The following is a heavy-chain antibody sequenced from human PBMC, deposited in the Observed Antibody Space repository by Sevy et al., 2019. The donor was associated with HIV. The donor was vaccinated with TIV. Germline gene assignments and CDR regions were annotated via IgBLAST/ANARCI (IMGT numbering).Heavy chain of an antibody. CDR2: IYYSGST. V-gene: IGHV4-59*01. D-gene: IGHD1-26*01. CDR1: GGSISSYY. CDR3: ARDPRSGGGYNLGLGGADDAFDI. J-gene: IGHJ3*02. Sequence: SETLSLTCTVSGGSISSYYWSWIRQPPGKGLEWIGYIYYSGSTNYNPSLKSRVTISVDTSKNQFSLKLSSVTAADTAVYYCARDPRSGGGYNLGLGGADDAFDIWGQGTMVTVSS.